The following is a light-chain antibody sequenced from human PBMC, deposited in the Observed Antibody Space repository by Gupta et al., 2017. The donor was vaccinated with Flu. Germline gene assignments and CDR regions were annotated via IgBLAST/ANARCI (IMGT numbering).Light chain of an antibody. Sequence: QSVLTQPPSVSAAPGQKVTISCSGSSSNIGSNYLSWYQQLPGTAPKRRIYENKKRPSGIPGRFAGYKAGTSAKRAITGLQTGDEAEDDGGTWDSPLGAWVFGGGTKLSVL. CDR2: ENK. J-gene: IGLJ3*02. CDR3: GTWDSPLGAWV. CDR1: SSNIGSNY. V-gene: IGLV1-51*02.